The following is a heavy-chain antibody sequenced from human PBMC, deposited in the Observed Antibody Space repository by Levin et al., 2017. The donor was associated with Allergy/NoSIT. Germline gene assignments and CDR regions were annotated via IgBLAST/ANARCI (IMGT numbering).Heavy chain of an antibody. Sequence: SETLSLTCTVSGGSISSYYWSWIRQPPGKGLEWIGYIYYSGSTNYNPSLKSRVTISVDTSKNQFSLKLSSVTAADTAVYYCARDPKGHRGRFDPWGQGTLVTVSS. CDR1: GGSISSYY. CDR3: ARDPKGHRGRFDP. V-gene: IGHV4-59*01. D-gene: IGHD6-25*01. CDR2: IYYSGST. J-gene: IGHJ5*02.